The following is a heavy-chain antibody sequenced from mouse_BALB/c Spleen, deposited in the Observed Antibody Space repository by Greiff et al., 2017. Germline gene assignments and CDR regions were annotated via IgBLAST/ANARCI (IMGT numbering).Heavy chain of an antibody. CDR3: ARRDYYGSSYGYFDV. V-gene: IGHV5-6-5*01. Sequence: EVKLMESGGGLVKPGGSLKLSCAASGFTFSSYAMSWVRQTPEKRLEWVASISSGGSTYYPDSVKGRFTISRDNARNILYLQMSSLRSEDTAMYYCARRDYYGSSYGYFDVWGAGTTVTVSS. CDR1: GFTFSSYA. CDR2: ISSGGST. J-gene: IGHJ1*01. D-gene: IGHD1-1*01.